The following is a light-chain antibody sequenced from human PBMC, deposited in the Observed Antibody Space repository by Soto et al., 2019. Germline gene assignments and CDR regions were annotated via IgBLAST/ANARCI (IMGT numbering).Light chain of an antibody. Sequence: EVVLTQSPGTLSLSPGERATLSCRASQIVTINSLAWYQQKPGQPPRLLIYAASTRASAIPDRFSGSGSGTDFTLAISRLQPEDFALYYCQQYGDSPFTFGPGTRVDVK. CDR2: AAS. CDR3: QQYGDSPFT. J-gene: IGKJ3*01. CDR1: QIVTINS. V-gene: IGKV3-20*01.